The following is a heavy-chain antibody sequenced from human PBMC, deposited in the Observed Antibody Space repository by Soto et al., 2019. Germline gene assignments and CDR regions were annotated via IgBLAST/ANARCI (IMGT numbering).Heavy chain of an antibody. V-gene: IGHV5-51*01. J-gene: IGHJ6*02. CDR1: GYSFTSYW. D-gene: IGHD6-13*01. CDR2: IYPGDSDT. CDR3: ARHHGSPGSYFGMDV. Sequence: GESLKISCKGSGYSFTSYWINWVRQMPGKGLEWMGIIYPGDSDTRYSPSFQGQVTISVDKSINTAYLQWRGLKASDTAVYYCARHHGSPGSYFGMDVWGRGTTVTVSS.